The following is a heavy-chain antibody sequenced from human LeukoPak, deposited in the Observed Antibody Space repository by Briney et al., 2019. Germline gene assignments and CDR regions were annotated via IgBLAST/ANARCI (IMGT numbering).Heavy chain of an antibody. CDR1: EFTFSSYE. Sequence: PGGSLRLSCAASEFTFSSYEMSWVRQAPGKGLEWVANIKQDGSEKYYVDSVKGRFTISRDNAKNSLYLQMNSLRAEDAAVYYCARARFETTVTTLVRKKDYYYYNMDVWGKGTTVTVSS. CDR3: ARARFETTVTTLVRKKDYYYYNMDV. V-gene: IGHV3-7*01. J-gene: IGHJ6*03. CDR2: IKQDGSEK. D-gene: IGHD4-17*01.